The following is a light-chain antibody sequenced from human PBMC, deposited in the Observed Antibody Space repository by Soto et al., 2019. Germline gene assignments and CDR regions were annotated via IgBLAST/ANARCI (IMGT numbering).Light chain of an antibody. CDR2: GAS. V-gene: IGKV3-20*01. CDR3: QTYGTS. Sequence: EIVLTQSPGTLSLSPGERATLSCRASQSVSSSYLAWYQQKPGQAPRLLIYGASNRATGIPDRFSGSGSGTDVTLTISRLEPEDFAVYYCQTYGTSLGGGTKVEIK. J-gene: IGKJ4*01. CDR1: QSVSSSY.